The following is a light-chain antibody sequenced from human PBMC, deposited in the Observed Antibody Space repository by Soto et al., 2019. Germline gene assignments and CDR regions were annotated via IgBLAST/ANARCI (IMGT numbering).Light chain of an antibody. J-gene: IGLJ3*02. Sequence: QSALTQPRSVSGSPGQSVTISCTGTSSDVGGYDYVSWYLQHPGKAPKVMIYDVSNRPSGVSDRFSGSKSGNTASLTISGLQAEDEADYYCCSFAGSSWVFGGGTKVTVL. CDR3: CSFAGSSWV. CDR1: SSDVGGYDY. CDR2: DVS. V-gene: IGLV2-11*01.